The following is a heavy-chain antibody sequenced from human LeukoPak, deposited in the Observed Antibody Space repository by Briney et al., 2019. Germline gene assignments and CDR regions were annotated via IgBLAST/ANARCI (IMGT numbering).Heavy chain of an antibody. D-gene: IGHD3-9*01. Sequence: GGPLRLSCAASGFTFSDYYMSWIRQAPGKGLEWVSYISSSGSTIYYADSVKGRFTISRDNAKNSLYLQMNSLRAEDTAVYYCARTLRYELPAYYFDYWGQGTLVTVSS. CDR2: ISSSGSTI. V-gene: IGHV3-11*01. J-gene: IGHJ4*02. CDR1: GFTFSDYY. CDR3: ARTLRYELPAYYFDY.